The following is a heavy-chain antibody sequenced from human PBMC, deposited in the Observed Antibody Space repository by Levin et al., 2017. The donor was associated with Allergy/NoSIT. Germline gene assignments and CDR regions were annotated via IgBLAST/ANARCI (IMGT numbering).Heavy chain of an antibody. V-gene: IGHV5-51*01. CDR3: ARGGGTTADKWWFDP. Sequence: PGGSLRLSCKGSGYIFTSYWIAWVRQMPGKGLEWMAIIYPGDSETRYSPSFQGQVTISADKSITTAYLQWSSLKASDTAMYYCARGGGTTADKWWFDPWGQGTLVTVSS. CDR2: IYPGDSET. CDR1: GYIFTSYW. D-gene: IGHD1-7*01. J-gene: IGHJ5*02.